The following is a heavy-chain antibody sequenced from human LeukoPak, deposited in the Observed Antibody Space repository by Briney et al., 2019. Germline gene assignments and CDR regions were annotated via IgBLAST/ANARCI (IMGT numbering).Heavy chain of an antibody. V-gene: IGHV4-34*01. D-gene: IGHD2-2*02. CDR1: GGSFSGYY. Sequence: SETLSLTCAVYGGSFSGYYWSWIRQPPGKGLEWIGEINHSGSTNYNPSLKSRVTISVDTSKNQFSLKLSSVTAADTAVYYCARAPDVVPAAIAGTDDAFDIWGQGTMVTVSS. CDR3: ARAPDVVPAAIAGTDDAFDI. J-gene: IGHJ3*02. CDR2: INHSGST.